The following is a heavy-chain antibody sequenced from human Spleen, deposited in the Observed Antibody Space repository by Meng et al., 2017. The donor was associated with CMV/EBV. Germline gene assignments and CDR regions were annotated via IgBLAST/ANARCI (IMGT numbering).Heavy chain of an antibody. Sequence: GGTFGKYAISGVRQAPGQRLERRGEIIPMFGTTNFAQKFQGRVTITTDEPTNTAYMELSSLRSEDTAVYYCAIVFNYIGFGGRQFDYWGQGTLVTVSS. CDR2: IIPMFGTT. CDR1: GGTFGKYA. J-gene: IGHJ4*02. CDR3: AIVFNYIGFGGRQFDY. D-gene: IGHD4-11*01. V-gene: IGHV1-69*05.